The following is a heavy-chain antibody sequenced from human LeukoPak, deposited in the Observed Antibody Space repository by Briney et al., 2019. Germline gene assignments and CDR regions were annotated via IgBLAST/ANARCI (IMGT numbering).Heavy chain of an antibody. D-gene: IGHD6-19*01. CDR3: ARDNTAVAGRVIDY. CDR2: INPSVGST. Sequence: ASVKVSCKASGYTFTSYYIHWVRQAPGQGLEWLGIINPSVGSTTYAQNFQGRVTMTRYTSTSSVYMELSSLRSEDTAVYYCARDNTAVAGRVIDYWGQGTLVTVSS. J-gene: IGHJ4*02. CDR1: GYTFTSYY. V-gene: IGHV1-46*01.